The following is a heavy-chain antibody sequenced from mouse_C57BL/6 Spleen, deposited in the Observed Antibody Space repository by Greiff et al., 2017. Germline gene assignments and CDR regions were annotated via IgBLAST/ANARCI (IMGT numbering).Heavy chain of an antibody. CDR3: ARDDGYGMDY. Sequence: EVKLVESEGGLVQPGSSMKLSCTASGFTFSDYYMAWVRQVPEKGLEWVANINYDGSSTYYLDSLKSRFIISRDNAKNILYLQMSSLKSEDTATYYCARDDGYGMDYWGQGTSVTVSS. J-gene: IGHJ4*01. D-gene: IGHD2-3*01. V-gene: IGHV5-16*01. CDR2: INYDGSST. CDR1: GFTFSDYY.